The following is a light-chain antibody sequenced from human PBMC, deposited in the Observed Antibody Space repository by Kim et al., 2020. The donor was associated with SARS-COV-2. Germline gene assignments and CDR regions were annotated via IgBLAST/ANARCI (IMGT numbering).Light chain of an antibody. CDR1: QTIGTS. J-gene: IGKJ1*01. V-gene: IGKV1-5*03. CDR3: QQYNNYSPWT. Sequence: SVGDRVTIICRASQTIGTSLAWYQQKPGMAPRPLIYMASNLESGVPSRFSGSGSGTEFTLTISSLQPDDFATYYCQQYNNYSPWTFGQGTKVDIK. CDR2: MAS.